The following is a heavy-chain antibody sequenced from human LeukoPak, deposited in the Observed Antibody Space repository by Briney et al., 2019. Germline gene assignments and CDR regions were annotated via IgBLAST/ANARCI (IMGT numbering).Heavy chain of an antibody. CDR1: GYTFSSFD. V-gene: IGHV1-8*01. Sequence: ASVKVSCKASGYTFSSFDINWVRLATGQGPEWMGWMRPNSGDTGYAPKFQGRVTMTRNTSITTAYMELSSLRSGDTAVYYCAIRHSGRYYFDYWGQGTLVTVSS. J-gene: IGHJ4*02. CDR2: MRPNSGDT. D-gene: IGHD6-25*01. CDR3: AIRHSGRYYFDY.